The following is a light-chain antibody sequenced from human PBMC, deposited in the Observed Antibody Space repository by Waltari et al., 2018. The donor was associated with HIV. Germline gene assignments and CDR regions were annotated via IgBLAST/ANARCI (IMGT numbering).Light chain of an antibody. CDR1: KLGDRH. Sequence: SYELTQPPSVSVSPGQTASISCSGDKLGDRHASWYQQRPGQSPVLIIYQDKKRPSGIPARFSGSNSGNTATLTISGTQTMDEADYYCQVWDYRGYVMFGGGTKLTVL. V-gene: IGLV3-1*01. CDR3: QVWDYRGYVM. CDR2: QDK. J-gene: IGLJ3*02.